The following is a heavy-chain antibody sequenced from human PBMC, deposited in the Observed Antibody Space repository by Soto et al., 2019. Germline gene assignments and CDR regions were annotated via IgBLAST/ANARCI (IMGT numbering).Heavy chain of an antibody. V-gene: IGHV2-5*02. J-gene: IGHJ5*02. Sequence: QITLKESGPTLVKPTQTLTLTCTISGFSLITSGVGVGWIRQPPGKALEWLALIYWDDVKRYSPSLKSRLTITQDTSKNQVVLTMTNMDPVDTATYYCAHIVTGCFTWGRGALVTVSS. CDR2: IYWDDVK. D-gene: IGHD3-16*01. CDR1: GFSLITSGVG. CDR3: AHIVTGCFT.